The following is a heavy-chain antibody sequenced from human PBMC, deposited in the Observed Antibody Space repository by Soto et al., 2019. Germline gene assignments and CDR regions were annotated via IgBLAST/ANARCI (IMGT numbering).Heavy chain of an antibody. V-gene: IGHV4-4*07. D-gene: IGHD2-15*01. J-gene: IGHJ4*02. CDR2: IYISGTT. CDR3: ARINGGSPDF. CDR1: GGPINAHF. Sequence: QVQLQESGPGLVKPSETLSLTCTISGGPINAHFWSWIRQPAGKGLEFIGHIYISGTTTYNPSLKSRVTLSIDPPKSQLSLKLSSVTAADTAVYYCARINGGSPDFWGQGTLVTVSS.